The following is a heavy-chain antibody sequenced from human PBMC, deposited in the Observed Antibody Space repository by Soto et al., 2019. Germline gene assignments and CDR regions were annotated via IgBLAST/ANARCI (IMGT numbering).Heavy chain of an antibody. Sequence: GGSLRLSCAASGFPFSNAWMNWVRQAPGKGLEWVGRIKSKTDGGTTDYAAPVKGRFTISRDDSKNTLYLQMNSLKTEDTAVYYCTTMPGYSSGWYGWNYYYGMDVWGQGTTVTVSS. V-gene: IGHV3-15*07. CDR2: IKSKTDGGTT. CDR3: TTMPGYSSGWYGWNYYYGMDV. CDR1: GFPFSNAW. J-gene: IGHJ6*02. D-gene: IGHD6-19*01.